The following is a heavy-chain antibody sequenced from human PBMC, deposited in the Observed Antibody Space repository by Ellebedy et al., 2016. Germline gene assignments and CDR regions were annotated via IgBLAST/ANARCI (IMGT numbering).Heavy chain of an antibody. CDR1: GFTVSSNY. CDR2: IYSGGST. V-gene: IGHV3-53*01. D-gene: IGHD1-26*01. CDR3: ARVGGSYYGMDV. J-gene: IGHJ6*02. Sequence: GESLKISCAASGFTVSSNYMSWVRQAPGKGLEWVSVIYSGGSTYYADSVKGRFTISRDNSKNTLYLQMNSLRAEDTAVYYCARVGGSYYGMDVWGQGTTVTVSS.